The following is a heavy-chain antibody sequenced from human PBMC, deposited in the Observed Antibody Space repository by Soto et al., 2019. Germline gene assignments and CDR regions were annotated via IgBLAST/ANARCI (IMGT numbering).Heavy chain of an antibody. CDR3: ARDGPWIQLWGV. J-gene: IGHJ6*02. CDR2: INHSGST. V-gene: IGHV4-34*01. D-gene: IGHD5-18*01. CDR1: GGSFSGYY. Sequence: PSETLSLTCAVYGGSFSGYYWSWIRQPPGKGLEWIGEINHSGSTNYNPSLKSRVTISVDTSKYQFSLKLSSVTAADTAVYYCARDGPWIQLWGVWGQGTTVTVSS.